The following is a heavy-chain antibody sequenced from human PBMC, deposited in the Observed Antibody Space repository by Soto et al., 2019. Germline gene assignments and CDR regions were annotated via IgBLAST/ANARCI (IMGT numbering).Heavy chain of an antibody. Sequence: SETLSLTCTVSGGSISSYYWSWIRQPPGKGLEWIGYIYYSGSTNYNPSLKSRVTISVDTSKNPFSLKLSSVTAADTAVYYCARTYYDFWSGYHWRHYFDYWGQGTLVTVSS. D-gene: IGHD3-3*01. J-gene: IGHJ4*02. CDR1: GGSISSYY. CDR3: ARTYYDFWSGYHWRHYFDY. V-gene: IGHV4-59*01. CDR2: IYYSGST.